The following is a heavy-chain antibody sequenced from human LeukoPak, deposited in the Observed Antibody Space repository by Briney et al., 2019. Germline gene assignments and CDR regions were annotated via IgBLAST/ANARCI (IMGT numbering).Heavy chain of an antibody. D-gene: IGHD3-22*01. V-gene: IGHV4-34*01. CDR3: ARGGSRGYSI. CDR1: GFNVRSNY. J-gene: IGHJ4*02. Sequence: GSLRLSCAASGFNVRSNYMTWVRQAPGKGLEWIGEINHSGSTNYNPSLKSRVTMSVDRSKNQFSLKLSSVTAADTAVYYCARGGSRGYSIWGQGTLVTVSS. CDR2: INHSGST.